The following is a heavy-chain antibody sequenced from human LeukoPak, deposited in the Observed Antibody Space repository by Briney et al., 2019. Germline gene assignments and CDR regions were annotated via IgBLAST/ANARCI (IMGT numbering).Heavy chain of an antibody. CDR3: ASRHSSGYYFDYYYYGMDV. D-gene: IGHD3-22*01. V-gene: IGHV4-34*01. Sequence: PSETLSLTCAVYGGSFSGYYWSWIRQPPGKGLEWIGEINHSGSTNYNPSLKSRVTISVDTSKNQFSLKLSSVTAADTAVYYCASRHSSGYYFDYYYYGMDVWGQGTTVTVSS. J-gene: IGHJ6*02. CDR2: INHSGST. CDR1: GGSFSGYY.